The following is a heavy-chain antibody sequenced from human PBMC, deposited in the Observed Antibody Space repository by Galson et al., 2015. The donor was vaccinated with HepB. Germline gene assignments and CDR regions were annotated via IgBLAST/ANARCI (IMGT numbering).Heavy chain of an antibody. D-gene: IGHD3-22*01. J-gene: IGHJ6*02. CDR3: ARRLGEGYYDSSGYYWYYYYYGMDV. CDR2: ISSSGSTI. Sequence: SLRLSCAASGFTFSDYYMSWIRQAPGKGLEWVSYISSSGSTIYYADSVKGRFTISRDNAKNSLYLQMNSLRAEDTAVYYCARRLGEGYYDSSGYYWYYYYYGMDVWGQGTTVTVSS. V-gene: IGHV3-11*01. CDR1: GFTFSDYY.